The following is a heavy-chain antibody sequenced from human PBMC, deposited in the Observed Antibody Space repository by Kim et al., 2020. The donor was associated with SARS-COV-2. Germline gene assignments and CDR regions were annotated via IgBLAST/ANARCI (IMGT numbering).Heavy chain of an antibody. D-gene: IGHD3-10*01. CDR1: GFTFSSYS. Sequence: GGSLRLSCAASGFTFSSYSMNWVRQAPGKGLEWVSSISSSSSYIYYADSVKGRFTISRDNAKNSLYLQMNSLRAEDTAVYYCARVMDRGVSPVDYWGQGTLVTVSS. J-gene: IGHJ4*02. CDR2: ISSSSSYI. V-gene: IGHV3-21*01. CDR3: ARVMDRGVSPVDY.